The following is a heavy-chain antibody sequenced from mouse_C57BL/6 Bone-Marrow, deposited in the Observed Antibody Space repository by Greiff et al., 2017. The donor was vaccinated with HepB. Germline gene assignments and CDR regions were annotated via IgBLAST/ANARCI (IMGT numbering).Heavy chain of an antibody. J-gene: IGHJ4*01. CDR1: GFTFSDYY. V-gene: IGHV5-12*01. D-gene: IGHD2-5*01. CDR2: ISNGGGST. CDR3: ARRSNYYAMDY. Sequence: EVKLVESGGGLVQPGGSLKLSCAASGFTFSDYYMYWVRQTPEKRLEWVAYISNGGGSTYYPDTVKGRFTISRDNAKNTLYLQMSRLKSEDTAMYYCARRSNYYAMDYWGQGTSVTVSS.